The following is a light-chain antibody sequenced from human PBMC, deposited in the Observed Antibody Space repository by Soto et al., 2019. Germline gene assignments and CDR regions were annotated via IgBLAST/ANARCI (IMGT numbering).Light chain of an antibody. Sequence: QSALTQPASVSGSPGQSITISCTGTSSDIGGYDFVSWYKQHPGKAPQLMIYGVTNRPSGVSNLFAGAKSGNTASLTISGLQAEDEADFCRCSYTDTNPLAVFGTGTKLTVL. CDR3: CSYTDTNPLAV. V-gene: IGLV2-14*03. CDR2: GVT. J-gene: IGLJ1*01. CDR1: SSDIGGYDF.